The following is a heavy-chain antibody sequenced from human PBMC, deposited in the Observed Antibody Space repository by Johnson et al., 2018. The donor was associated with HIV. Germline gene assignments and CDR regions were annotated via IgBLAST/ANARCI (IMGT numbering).Heavy chain of an antibody. CDR3: AKEPYSSSWYGAFDI. J-gene: IGHJ3*02. CDR2: IWYDGSNK. CDR1: GFTFKSYG. V-gene: IGHV3-33*06. Sequence: QVQLVESGGGVVQPGRSLRLSCEASGFTFKSYGMHWVRQAPGKGLEWVTVIWYDGSNKYYADSVKGRFTISRDNSKNTLYLQMNSLRAEDTAVYYCAKEPYSSSWYGAFDIWGQGTMVTVSS. D-gene: IGHD6-13*01.